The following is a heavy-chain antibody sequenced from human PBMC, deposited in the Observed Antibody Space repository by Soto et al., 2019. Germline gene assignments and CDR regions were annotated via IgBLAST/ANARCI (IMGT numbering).Heavy chain of an antibody. Sequence: GGSLRLSCAASGFSFRRHGMHWVRQAPGKGLEWVAVISYDGSNQDYADSVKGRFSISRDNSKNTVYLQMNSLRVEDSAVYYCARDRSSTYYYYGMDLWGQGTTVTVSS. CDR2: ISYDGSNQ. V-gene: IGHV3-30-3*01. D-gene: IGHD6-19*01. J-gene: IGHJ6*02. CDR1: GFSFRRHG. CDR3: ARDRSSTYYYYGMDL.